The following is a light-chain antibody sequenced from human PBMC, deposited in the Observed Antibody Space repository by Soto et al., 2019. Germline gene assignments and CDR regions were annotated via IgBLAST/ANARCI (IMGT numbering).Light chain of an antibody. CDR3: QQRHKWPIT. Sequence: EIVLTQSPATLSLSPGERATLSCKASQSVTRYLAWYQQRPGQAPRLLIYFASTRATGIPARFSGGGSGTEFTLTISSLQSEDFAVYYCQQRHKWPITFGQGTRLEIK. V-gene: IGKV3-11*01. J-gene: IGKJ5*01. CDR1: QSVTRY. CDR2: FAS.